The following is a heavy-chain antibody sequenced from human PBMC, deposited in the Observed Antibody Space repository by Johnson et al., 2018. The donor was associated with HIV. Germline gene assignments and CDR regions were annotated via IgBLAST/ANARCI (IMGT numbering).Heavy chain of an antibody. D-gene: IGHD6-13*01. J-gene: IGHJ3*02. V-gene: IGHV3-49*04. Sequence: VQLVESGGGLVQPGRSLRLSCTASGFTFGDYAMSWVRQAPGKGLEWVGFIRSKAYGGTTEYAASVKGRFTISRDDSKSIAYLQMNSLKTEDTAGYYCTTDPIVAAGHDAFDIWGQGTMVTVSS. CDR3: TTDPIVAAGHDAFDI. CDR2: IRSKAYGGTT. CDR1: GFTFGDYA.